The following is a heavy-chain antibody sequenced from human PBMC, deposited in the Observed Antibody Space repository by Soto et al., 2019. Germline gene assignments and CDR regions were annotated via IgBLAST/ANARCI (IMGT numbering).Heavy chain of an antibody. CDR3: ARDGPPTTTGVGPVDTVDV. V-gene: IGHV1-46*01. D-gene: IGHD3-3*01. CDR2: INPSGGRT. J-gene: IGHJ6*02. CDR1: GYTFTSNQ. Sequence: QMQLVQSGAEVKKPGASVKVSCQASGYTFTSNQMHWVRQAPGQGLQLMGMINPSGGRTTYAQRFQGRVMMTRDTSTSTIYRELSSLRSEDTAMYYCARDGPPTTTGVGPVDTVDVWGQGTTVTAS.